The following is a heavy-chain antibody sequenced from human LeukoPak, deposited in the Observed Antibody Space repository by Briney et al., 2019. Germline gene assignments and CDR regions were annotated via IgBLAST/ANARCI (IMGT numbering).Heavy chain of an antibody. CDR2: MYHSGST. J-gene: IGHJ4*02. D-gene: IGHD6-19*01. V-gene: IGHV4-38-2*02. CDR3: ARDLRYSSGWYYYFDY. Sequence: ETLSLTCTVSGYSISSGYYWGWIRQPPGKGLEWIGTMYHSGSTNYNPSLKSRVTISVDTSKNQFSLKLSSVTAADTAVYYCARDLRYSSGWYYYFDYWGQGTLVTVSS. CDR1: GYSISSGYY.